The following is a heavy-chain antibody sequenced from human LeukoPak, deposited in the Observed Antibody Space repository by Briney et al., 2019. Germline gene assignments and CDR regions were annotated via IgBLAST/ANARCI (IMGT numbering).Heavy chain of an antibody. CDR3: ARDFFGWSYDVSDI. V-gene: IGHV3-53*01. Sequence: GGSLRLSCAVSGLTVSTNYMNWVRQAPGKGLEWVSVIYSGGNTYYADSVKGRFTISRDNSKNTLFLQMDSLGAEDTAMYYCARDFFGWSYDVSDIWGQGTMVTVSS. CDR2: IYSGGNT. CDR1: GLTVSTNY. D-gene: IGHD3-10*01. J-gene: IGHJ3*02.